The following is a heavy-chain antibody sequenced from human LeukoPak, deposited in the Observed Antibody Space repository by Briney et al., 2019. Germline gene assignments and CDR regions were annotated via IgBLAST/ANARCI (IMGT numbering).Heavy chain of an antibody. D-gene: IGHD4-17*01. CDR2: IYYSGST. V-gene: IGHV4-59*12. Sequence: SETLSLTCTVSGGSISSYYWSWIRQPPGKGLEWIGYIYYSGSTNYNPSLKSRVTISVDTSKNQFSLKLSSVTAADTAVYYCASLYGDYRRGGYWGQGTLVTVSS. CDR1: GGSISSYY. CDR3: ASLYGDYRRGGY. J-gene: IGHJ4*02.